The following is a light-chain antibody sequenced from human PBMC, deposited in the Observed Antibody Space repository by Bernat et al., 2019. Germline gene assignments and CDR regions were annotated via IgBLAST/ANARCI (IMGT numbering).Light chain of an antibody. Sequence: DIQLTQSPSSLSASVGDIVTITCRASQSIDTSLNWYQQKPGKAPRLLIYTASALQPDVPSRFNGSGSGTDFTLKITGLQREDFATYYWQQSYSIRTFGQGTKVEIK. CDR1: QSIDTS. V-gene: IGKV1-39*01. CDR3: QQSYSIRT. J-gene: IGKJ1*01. CDR2: TAS.